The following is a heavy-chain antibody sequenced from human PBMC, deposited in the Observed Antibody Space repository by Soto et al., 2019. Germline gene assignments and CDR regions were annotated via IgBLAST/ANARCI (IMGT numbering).Heavy chain of an antibody. CDR3: AGTGYCSSTSCRTPYYYYYGMDV. Sequence: SVKVSCKASGGTFSSYAISWVRQAPGQGLEWMGGIIPIFGTANYAQKFQGRVTITADESTSTAYMELSSLRSEDTAVYYCAGTGYCSSTSCRTPYYYYYGMDVWGQGTTVTVSS. J-gene: IGHJ6*02. CDR2: IIPIFGTA. CDR1: GGTFSSYA. D-gene: IGHD2-2*01. V-gene: IGHV1-69*13.